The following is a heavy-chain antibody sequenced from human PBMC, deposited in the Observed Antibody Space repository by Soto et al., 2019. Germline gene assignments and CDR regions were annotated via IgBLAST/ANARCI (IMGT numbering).Heavy chain of an antibody. V-gene: IGHV3-23*01. CDR3: AKAYGDYIYYYYATDV. CDR1: RFTFSSYA. Sequence: PGGSLRLSCAASRFTFSSYAMTWVRQAPGKGLEWVSGISLSGGSAYYADSVKGRFSISRDNSKNTLYLEMNSLRAEDTAIYYCAKAYGDYIYYYYATDVWGQGTTVTVSS. CDR2: ISLSGGSA. J-gene: IGHJ6*02. D-gene: IGHD4-17*01.